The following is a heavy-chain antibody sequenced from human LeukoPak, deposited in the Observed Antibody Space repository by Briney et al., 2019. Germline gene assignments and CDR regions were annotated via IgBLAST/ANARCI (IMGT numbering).Heavy chain of an antibody. CDR3: ARGTTGTASVPFDY. CDR1: GYTFTSYG. CDR2: ISAYNGNT. J-gene: IGHJ4*02. Sequence: ASVKVSCKASGYTFTSYGISWVRQAPGQGLEWMGWISAYNGNTNYAQKLQGRVTMTTDTSTSTAYMELRSLRSEDTAVHYCARGTTGTASVPFDYWGQGTLVTVSS. V-gene: IGHV1-18*01. D-gene: IGHD1-1*01.